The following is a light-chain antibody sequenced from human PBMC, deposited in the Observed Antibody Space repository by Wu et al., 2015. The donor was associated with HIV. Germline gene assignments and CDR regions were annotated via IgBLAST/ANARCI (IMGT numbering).Light chain of an antibody. V-gene: IGKV3-11*01. CDR1: QTISDS. J-gene: IGKJ4*01. Sequence: EIVLTQSPATLSLSPGERATLSCRASQTISDSLAWYQHKPGQSPRLLIYDASNRATGIPARFSGSGSGTDFTLIISSLEPDDFTVYYCQQRSDWSPVTFGGGTKVEIK. CDR3: QQRSDWSPVT. CDR2: DAS.